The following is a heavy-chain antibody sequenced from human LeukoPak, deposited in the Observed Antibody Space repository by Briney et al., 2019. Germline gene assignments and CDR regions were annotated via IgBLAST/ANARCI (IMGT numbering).Heavy chain of an antibody. D-gene: IGHD3-10*01. CDR3: ARDKPRITMVRGVINPIDY. CDR1: GFTFSSYS. V-gene: IGHV3-48*01. CDR2: ISSSSSTI. Sequence: GGSLRLSCAASGFTFSSYSMNWVRQAPGKGLEWVSYISSSSSTIYYADSVKGRFTTSRDNAKNSLYLQMNSLRAEDTAVYYCARDKPRITMVRGVINPIDYWGQGTLVTVSS. J-gene: IGHJ4*02.